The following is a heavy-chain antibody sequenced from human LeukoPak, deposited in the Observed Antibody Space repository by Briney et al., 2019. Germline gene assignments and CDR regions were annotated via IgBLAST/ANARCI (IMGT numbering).Heavy chain of an antibody. V-gene: IGHV3-21*01. CDR1: EFTFSNYD. CDR2: VSSGASHI. CDR3: ARTVRGLLYYYYMDV. Sequence: GGSLRLSCEASEFTFSNYDMNWVRQAPGKGLEWVSSVSSGASHIYYADAVKGRFTISRDNTKNSLYLQMNSLRAEDTAVYYCARTVRGLLYYYYMDVWGKGTTVTVSS. D-gene: IGHD3-10*01. J-gene: IGHJ6*03.